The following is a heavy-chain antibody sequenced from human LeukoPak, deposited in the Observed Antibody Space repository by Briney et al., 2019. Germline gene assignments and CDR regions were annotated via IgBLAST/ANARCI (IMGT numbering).Heavy chain of an antibody. Sequence: GGSLRLSCAASGFTFSSYDMHWVRQATGKGLEWVSAIGTAGDTYYPGSVKGRFTISRENAKNSLYLQMNSLRAGDTAVYYCARAAHYYYMDVWGKGTTVTVSS. CDR2: IGTAGDT. V-gene: IGHV3-13*01. CDR3: ARAAHYYYMDV. CDR1: GFTFSSYD. J-gene: IGHJ6*03.